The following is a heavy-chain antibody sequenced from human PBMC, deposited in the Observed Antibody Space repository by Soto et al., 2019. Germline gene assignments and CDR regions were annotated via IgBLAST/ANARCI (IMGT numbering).Heavy chain of an antibody. J-gene: IGHJ6*02. Sequence: QAQVLQSGPEVKKPGASVKVSCKTSGYTFTTYGVSWVRQAPGQGLEWMGSIDTHTDETRYPQKFQGRVTVTADTSSSTAYMEVRTLSSDDTAMYYCARDVVVGSYGPQTQGMDVWGQGTTVTVSS. V-gene: IGHV1-18*01. CDR3: ARDVVVGSYGPQTQGMDV. CDR1: GYTFTTYG. CDR2: IDTHTDET. D-gene: IGHD3-10*01.